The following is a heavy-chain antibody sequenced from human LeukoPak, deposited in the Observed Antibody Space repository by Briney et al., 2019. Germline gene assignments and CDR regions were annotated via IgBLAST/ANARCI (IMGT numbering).Heavy chain of an antibody. J-gene: IGHJ4*02. CDR3: ASVPGPPDY. V-gene: IGHV4-4*07. Sequence: SETLSLTCTVSGDSFSSYYWSWIRQPAGKGLEWIGRIYFSGNTDYNPSLKNRVTISVDKSKNQFSLRLNSVTAADTAVYYCASVPGPPDYWGQGNLVTVSS. CDR1: GDSFSSYY. CDR2: IYFSGNT.